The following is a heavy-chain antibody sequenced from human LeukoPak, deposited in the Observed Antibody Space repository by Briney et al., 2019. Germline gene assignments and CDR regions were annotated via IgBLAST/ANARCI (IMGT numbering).Heavy chain of an antibody. CDR1: GFTVSSNA. D-gene: IGHD5-18*01. Sequence: GGSLRLSRAASGFTVSSNAMSWVRQAPGKGLEWVSTIYGGGSTYYADSVMGRFTISRHNSRNTLYLQMNSLRAEDTAVYYCARVDTVMAYYFDLWGQGTLVTVSS. V-gene: IGHV3-53*04. CDR2: IYGGGST. CDR3: ARVDTVMAYYFDL. J-gene: IGHJ4*02.